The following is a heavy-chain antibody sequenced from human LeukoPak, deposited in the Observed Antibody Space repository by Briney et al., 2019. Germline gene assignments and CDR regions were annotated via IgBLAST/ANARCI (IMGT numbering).Heavy chain of an antibody. D-gene: IGHD3-16*01. Sequence: SETLSLTCSVSGGSISSHYWTWIRQSPGKGLDWIGYIHNTGDTNYNPSLKGRVTISMDTSKNQVSLKLSSVITADTAVYYCVRTRGMDVWGQGTAVTVSS. V-gene: IGHV4-59*11. CDR2: IHNTGDT. CDR3: VRTRGMDV. CDR1: GGSISSHY. J-gene: IGHJ6*02.